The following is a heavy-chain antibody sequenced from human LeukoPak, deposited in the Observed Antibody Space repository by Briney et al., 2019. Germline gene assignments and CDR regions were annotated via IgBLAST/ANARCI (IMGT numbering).Heavy chain of an antibody. J-gene: IGHJ4*02. CDR1: GFPLSTYG. D-gene: IGHD3-10*01. CDR2: ISGSGGST. CDR3: AKAYGSGNYHNYFDY. Sequence: GGSLRLSCVTSGFPLSTYGMSWVRQAPGKGLEWVSAISGSGGSTYYADSVKGRFTISRDNSKNTLYLQMNSLRAEDTAVYYCAKAYGSGNYHNYFDYWGQGTLVTVSS. V-gene: IGHV3-23*01.